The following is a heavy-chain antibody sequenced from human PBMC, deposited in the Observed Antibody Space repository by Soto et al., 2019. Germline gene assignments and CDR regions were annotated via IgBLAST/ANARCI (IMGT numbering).Heavy chain of an antibody. V-gene: IGHV4-59*01. CDR3: ALRSMAVVPEY. CDR1: GDSISSYY. D-gene: IGHD3-22*01. J-gene: IGHJ4*02. Sequence: QVQLQESGPGLVKPSETLSLTCAVSGDSISSYYCMWIRQPPGKGLESIGYLYYGRSANYNPSLESPVTLSVDTSTNQCSLTLSSMTAADTAVYYCALRSMAVVPEYWGQGTMVTVYS. CDR2: LYYGRSA.